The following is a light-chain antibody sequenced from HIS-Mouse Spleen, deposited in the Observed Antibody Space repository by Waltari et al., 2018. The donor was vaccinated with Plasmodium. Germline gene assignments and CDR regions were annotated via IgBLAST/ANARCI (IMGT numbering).Light chain of an antibody. CDR2: EDS. J-gene: IGLJ3*02. CDR1: ALHKKY. V-gene: IGLV3-10*01. CDR3: YSTDSSGNHRV. Sequence: SYELTQPTSVSLSPGQTARITCSGDALHKKYAYWYQQKSGQAPVLVIYEDSKRPSGIPERFSGSSSGTMATLTISGAQVEDEADYYCYSTDSSGNHRVFGGGTKLTVL.